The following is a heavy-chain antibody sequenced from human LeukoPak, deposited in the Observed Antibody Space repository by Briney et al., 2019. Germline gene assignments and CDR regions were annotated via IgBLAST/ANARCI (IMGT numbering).Heavy chain of an antibody. Sequence: PGGSLRLSCAATGFTFSSYAMHWGRQAPGKGLEWVAVISYDGSNKYYADSVKGRFTISRDNSKNTLYLQMNSLRAEDTAVYYCARGYNLLRYFDWPVWGNWFDPWGQGTLVTVSS. CDR1: GFTFSSYA. CDR3: ARGYNLLRYFDWPVWGNWFDP. V-gene: IGHV3-30-3*01. D-gene: IGHD3-9*01. CDR2: ISYDGSNK. J-gene: IGHJ5*02.